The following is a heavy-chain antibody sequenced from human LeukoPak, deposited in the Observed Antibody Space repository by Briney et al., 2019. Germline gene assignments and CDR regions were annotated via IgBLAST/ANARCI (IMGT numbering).Heavy chain of an antibody. D-gene: IGHD3-10*01. CDR3: ARVRLLWFGELLSAFDY. CDR2: IKQDGSEK. Sequence: GGSLRLSCAASGFTFSRYWMSWVRQAPGKGLEWVANIKQDGSEKYYVDSVKGRFTISRDNAKNSLYLQMNSLRAEDTAVYYCARVRLLWFGELLSAFDYWGQGTLVTVSS. V-gene: IGHV3-7*01. CDR1: GFTFSRYW. J-gene: IGHJ4*02.